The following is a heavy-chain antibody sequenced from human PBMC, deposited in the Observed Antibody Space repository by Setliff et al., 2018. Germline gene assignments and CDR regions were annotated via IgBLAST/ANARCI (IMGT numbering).Heavy chain of an antibody. CDR3: AREVPRWELTRGYYYYYMDV. V-gene: IGHV4-34*01. CDR1: GGTFSGYH. Sequence: TSETLSLTCAAYGGTFSGYHWTWIRQSPEKGLEWIGEINHRGSTNYNPSLKSRVTISIDTSRDQFSLKLSSVTAADTAVYYCAREVPRWELTRGYYYYYMDVWGKGTTVTVSS. CDR2: INHRGST. D-gene: IGHD1-26*01. J-gene: IGHJ6*03.